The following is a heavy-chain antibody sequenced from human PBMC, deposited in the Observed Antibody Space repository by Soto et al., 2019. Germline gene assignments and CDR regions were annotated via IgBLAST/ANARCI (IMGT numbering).Heavy chain of an antibody. J-gene: IGHJ3*02. CDR1: GYSFTNYW. V-gene: IGHV5-51*01. CDR2: IYPGDSDT. Sequence: GESLKISCKGSGYSFTNYWIASVRQVPGEGLEWMGSIYPGDSDTRYSPSFQGQVTISADKSITTAYLQWSSRKASDTAMYYCARWRSDAFDIWGQGTMVTVSS. CDR3: ARWRSDAFDI.